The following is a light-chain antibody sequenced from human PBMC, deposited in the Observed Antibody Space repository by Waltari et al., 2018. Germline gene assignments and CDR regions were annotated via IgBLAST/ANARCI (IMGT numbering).Light chain of an antibody. CDR3: QSYDSSLGGSV. Sequence: QSVLTQPPSVSGAPGQRVTISCTGSSSNIGAGHDVNWYQQLPGEAPKLLIYGNTNRPSGVPDRVSGSKSGTSASLAITGLQAEDEADYYCQSYDSSLGGSVFGGGTKLTVL. CDR1: SSNIGAGHD. V-gene: IGLV1-40*01. J-gene: IGLJ2*01. CDR2: GNT.